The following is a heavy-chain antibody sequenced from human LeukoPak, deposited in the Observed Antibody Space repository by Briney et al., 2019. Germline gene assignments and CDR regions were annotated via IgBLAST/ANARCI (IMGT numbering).Heavy chain of an antibody. D-gene: IGHD3-16*01. Sequence: ASMKVSCKTSGYNLTAYHMHWVRQAPGQGLEWLGWINPDTGTTSLAQKFQGRVTLTRDTSISTAYMELSRLRSDDTAVYYCARGGDLWYAFDIWGQGTMVTVSS. J-gene: IGHJ3*02. CDR3: ARGGDLWYAFDI. CDR1: GYNLTAYH. CDR2: INPDTGTT. V-gene: IGHV1-2*02.